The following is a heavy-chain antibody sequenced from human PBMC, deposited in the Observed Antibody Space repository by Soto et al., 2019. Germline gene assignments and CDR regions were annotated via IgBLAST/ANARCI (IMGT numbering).Heavy chain of an antibody. Sequence: PSETLSLTCAVSGGSISSSNWWSWVRQPPGKGLEWIGEIYHSGSTNYNPSLKSRVTISVDKSKNQFSLKLSSVTAADTAVYYCARDDFWSGYYRVLDYWGQGTLVTVSS. CDR1: GGSISSSNW. CDR2: IYHSGST. J-gene: IGHJ4*02. D-gene: IGHD3-3*01. V-gene: IGHV4-4*02. CDR3: ARDDFWSGYYRVLDY.